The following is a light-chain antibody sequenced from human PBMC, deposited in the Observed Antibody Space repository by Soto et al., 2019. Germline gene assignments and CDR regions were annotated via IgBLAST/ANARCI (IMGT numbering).Light chain of an antibody. V-gene: IGKV1-5*03. J-gene: IGKJ1*01. CDR3: QQYDTYSWT. CDR1: QSISNR. Sequence: DIQMTQSSSTLSASVGDRVTITCRASQSISNRLAWYQQKPGKAPKLLIYKASTLESGVPSRFSGSGSGTECTLTISSLQPDDFATCYCQQYDTYSWTFGQGTQVEIK. CDR2: KAS.